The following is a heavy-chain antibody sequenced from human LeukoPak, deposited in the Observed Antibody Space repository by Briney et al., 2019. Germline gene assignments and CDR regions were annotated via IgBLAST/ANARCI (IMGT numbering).Heavy chain of an antibody. Sequence: GGSLRLSCAASGFTFNNYWMNWVRQGPGKGLEWVASINQRGSEKYYVDSVKGRFTISRDNAKNSQYLQLNSLRAEDTAVYYWARGYVGEIWGQGTMVTVSS. V-gene: IGHV3-7*01. D-gene: IGHD3-10*01. CDR2: INQRGSEK. CDR1: GFTFNNYW. CDR3: ARGYVGEI. J-gene: IGHJ3*02.